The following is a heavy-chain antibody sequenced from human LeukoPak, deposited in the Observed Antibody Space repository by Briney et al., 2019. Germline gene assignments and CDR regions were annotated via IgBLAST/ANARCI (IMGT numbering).Heavy chain of an antibody. J-gene: IGHJ4*02. CDR2: INPNSGGT. Sequence: ASVKVSCKASGYTFTGYYMHWVRQAPGQGLEWMGWINPNSGGTNYAQKFQGRVTMTRDTSISTAYMELSRLRSDDTAVYYCARENAARYFDWLSQPSFDYWGQGTLVTVSS. D-gene: IGHD3-9*01. V-gene: IGHV1-2*02. CDR1: GYTFTGYY. CDR3: ARENAARYFDWLSQPSFDY.